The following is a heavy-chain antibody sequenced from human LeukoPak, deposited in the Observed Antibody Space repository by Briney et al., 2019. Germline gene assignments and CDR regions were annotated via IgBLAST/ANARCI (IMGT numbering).Heavy chain of an antibody. D-gene: IGHD3-22*01. V-gene: IGHV3-33*01. CDR2: IWFDGSKT. CDR1: GFTFTNHG. CDR3: AREDSPRNYYDSSGYLFDY. Sequence: GGSLRLSCAASGFTFTNHGFHWVRQAPGKGLEWVALIWFDGSKTVYVDSVKGRFTISRDDLKNTLYLQMNSLRDEDTAVYFCAREDSPRNYYDSSGYLFDYWGQGTLVTVSS. J-gene: IGHJ4*02.